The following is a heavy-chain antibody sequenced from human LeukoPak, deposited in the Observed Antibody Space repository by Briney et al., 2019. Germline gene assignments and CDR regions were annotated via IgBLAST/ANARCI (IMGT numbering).Heavy chain of an antibody. CDR3: LGAFDF. J-gene: IGHJ3*01. Sequence: GGSLRLSCAASGFTLSNYGIHWVRQAPGKGLEWVAGISYDVSKKFYADSVKGRFTISRDNAQNSLYLQMNSLRVEDTAVYYCLGAFDFWGQGTMVTVSS. V-gene: IGHV3-30*03. CDR2: ISYDVSKK. CDR1: GFTLSNYG.